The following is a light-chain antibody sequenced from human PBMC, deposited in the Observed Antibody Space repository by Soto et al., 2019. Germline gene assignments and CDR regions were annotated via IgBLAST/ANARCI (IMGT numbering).Light chain of an antibody. CDR2: AAS. CDR3: QQSYGSPPT. J-gene: IGKJ1*01. V-gene: IGKV1-39*01. Sequence: IQMTQSPSSLSASVEESVIITCRASQSISNHLNWYQQKPGKAPKLLIFAASSLQSGVPSRFSGSRSGPDFTLTISSLQPEDFATYYCQQSYGSPPTFGQGTKVDIK. CDR1: QSISNH.